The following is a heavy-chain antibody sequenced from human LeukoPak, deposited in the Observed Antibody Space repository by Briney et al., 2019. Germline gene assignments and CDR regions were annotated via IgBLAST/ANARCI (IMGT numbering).Heavy chain of an antibody. CDR2: MNPNSGNT. CDR1: GYTFTSYD. V-gene: IGHV1-8*01. J-gene: IGHJ3*02. Sequence: ASVKVSCKASGYTFTSYDINWVRQATGQGLEWMGWMNPNSGNTGYAQEFQGRVTMTRNTSISTAYMELSSLRSEDTAVYYCARGLLWRILGKIDDAFDIWGQGTMVTVSS. D-gene: IGHD3-16*01. CDR3: ARGLLWRILGKIDDAFDI.